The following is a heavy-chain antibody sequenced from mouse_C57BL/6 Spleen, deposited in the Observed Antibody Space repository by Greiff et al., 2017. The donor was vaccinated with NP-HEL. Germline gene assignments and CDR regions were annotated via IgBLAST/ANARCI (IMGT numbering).Heavy chain of an antibody. CDR3: ARRDYDGYYDY. CDR2: ISGGGGNT. J-gene: IGHJ2*01. Sequence: EVQGVESGGGLVKPGGSLKLSCAASGFTFSSYTMSWVRQTPEKRLEWVATISGGGGNTYYPDSVKGRFTISRDNAKNTLYLQMSSLRSEDTALYYCARRDYDGYYDYWGQGTTLTVSS. D-gene: IGHD2-3*01. CDR1: GFTFSSYT. V-gene: IGHV5-9*01.